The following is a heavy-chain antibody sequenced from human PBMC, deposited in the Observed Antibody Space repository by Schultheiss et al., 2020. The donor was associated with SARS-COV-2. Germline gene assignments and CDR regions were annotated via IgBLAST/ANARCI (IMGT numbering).Heavy chain of an antibody. Sequence: GASLKISCAASGFTFSSYGMHWVRQAPGKGLEWVAVISYDGSNKYYADSVKGRFTISRDNSKNTLYLQMNSLRAEDTAVYYCAKSPVWDRYYYYGMDVWGQGTTVTVSS. CDR2: ISYDGSNK. V-gene: IGHV3-30*18. CDR3: AKSPVWDRYYYYGMDV. CDR1: GFTFSSYG. D-gene: IGHD2-8*01. J-gene: IGHJ6*02.